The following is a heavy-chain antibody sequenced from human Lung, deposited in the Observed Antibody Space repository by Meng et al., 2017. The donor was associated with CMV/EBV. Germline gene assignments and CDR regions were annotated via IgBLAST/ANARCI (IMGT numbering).Heavy chain of an antibody. V-gene: IGHV3-53*01. J-gene: IGHJ4*02. Sequence: GGSLRLXCAASGFTVSSNYMSWVRQAPGKGLEWVSVIYSGGSTYYADSVKGRFTISRDNSKNTLYLQMNSLRAEDTAVYYCARGRGSSWYVLVYWGQGTLVTVSS. CDR2: IYSGGST. CDR1: GFTVSSNY. D-gene: IGHD6-13*01. CDR3: ARGRGSSWYVLVY.